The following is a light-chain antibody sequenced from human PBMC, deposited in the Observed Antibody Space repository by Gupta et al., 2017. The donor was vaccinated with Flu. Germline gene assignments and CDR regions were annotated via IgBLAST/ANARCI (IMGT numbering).Light chain of an antibody. CDR1: QSVSSSY. CDR2: GAS. J-gene: IGKJ2*03. CDR3: QQYGSSPRS. Sequence: EIVLTQSPGTLSLFPGERATLSCRASQSVSSSYLAWYQQKPGQAPRLLIYGASSRATGIPDRFSGSGSETDFTLTISRLEPEEFAVYYCQQYGSSPRSFGQGTKLEIK. V-gene: IGKV3-20*01.